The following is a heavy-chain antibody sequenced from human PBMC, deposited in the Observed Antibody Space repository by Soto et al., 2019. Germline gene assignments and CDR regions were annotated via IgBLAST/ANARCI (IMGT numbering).Heavy chain of an antibody. J-gene: IGHJ6*02. V-gene: IGHV4-4*02. CDR2: ISHSGST. CDR3: ARDSSSSRYYYYGMDV. CDR1: GDSINSSHW. Sequence: SETLSLTCAVSGDSINSSHWWNWVRQPPGKGLEWIGQISHSGSTYYNPSLKSRVTISVDTSKNQFSLKLSSVTAADTAVYYCARDSSSSRYYYYGMDVWGQGTTVTVSS. D-gene: IGHD6-6*01.